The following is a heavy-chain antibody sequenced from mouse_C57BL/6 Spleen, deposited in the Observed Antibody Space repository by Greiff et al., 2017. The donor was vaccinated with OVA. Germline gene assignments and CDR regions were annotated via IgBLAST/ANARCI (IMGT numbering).Heavy chain of an antibody. D-gene: IGHD2-5*01. V-gene: IGHV1-61*01. CDR1: GYTFTSYW. CDR3: AREGYSNYYYAMDY. Sequence: QVQLQQSGAELVRPGSSVKLSCKASGYTFTSYWMDWVKQRPGQGLEWIGNIYPSDSETHYNQKFKDKATLTVDKSSSTAYMQLSSLTSEDSAVYYCAREGYSNYYYAMDYWGQGTSVTVSS. CDR2: IYPSDSET. J-gene: IGHJ4*01.